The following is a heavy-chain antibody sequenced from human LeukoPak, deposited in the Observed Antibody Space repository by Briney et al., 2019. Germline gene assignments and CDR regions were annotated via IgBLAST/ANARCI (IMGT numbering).Heavy chain of an antibody. Sequence: ASVKVSCKASGGTFSSYAISWVRQAPGQGLEWMGGIIPIFGTANYAQKFQGRVTITADKSTSTAYMELRSLRSDDTAVYYCAREALWFGELPFDYWGQGTLVTVSS. CDR1: GGTFSSYA. CDR3: AREALWFGELPFDY. V-gene: IGHV1-69*06. J-gene: IGHJ4*02. CDR2: IIPIFGTA. D-gene: IGHD3-10*01.